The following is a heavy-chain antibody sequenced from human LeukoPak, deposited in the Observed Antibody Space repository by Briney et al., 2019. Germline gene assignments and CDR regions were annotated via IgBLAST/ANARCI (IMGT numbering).Heavy chain of an antibody. Sequence: ASVKVSCKASGYTFTSYGISWVRQAPGQGLEWMGWISAYNGNTNYAQKLQGRVTMTTDTSTSTAYMELRSLRSDDTAVYYCARANQHPIVVVPAHFDYWGQGTLVTVSS. CDR2: ISAYNGNT. V-gene: IGHV1-18*01. CDR1: GYTFTSYG. J-gene: IGHJ4*02. CDR3: ARANQHPIVVVPAHFDY. D-gene: IGHD2-2*01.